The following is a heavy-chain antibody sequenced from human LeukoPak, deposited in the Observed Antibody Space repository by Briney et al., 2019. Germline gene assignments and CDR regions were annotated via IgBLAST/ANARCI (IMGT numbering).Heavy chain of an antibody. CDR2: IIPIFGTA. V-gene: IGHV1-69*01. J-gene: IGHJ4*02. CDR1: GGTFSSYA. D-gene: IGHD3-22*01. CDR3: AREDDSSGYYYAPLDY. Sequence: SVKVSCKASGGTFSSYAISWVRQAPGQGLEWMGGIIPIFGTANYAQKFQGRVTITADESTSTAYMELSSLRSEDTAVYYCAREDDSSGYYYAPLDYWGQGTLVTVSS.